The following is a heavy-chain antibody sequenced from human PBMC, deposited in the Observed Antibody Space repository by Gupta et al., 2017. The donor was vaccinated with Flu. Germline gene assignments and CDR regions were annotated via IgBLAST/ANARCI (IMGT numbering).Heavy chain of an antibody. J-gene: IGHJ4*02. CDR2: IWYDGRNK. Sequence: QVQLVESGGGVVQPGRSLRLSCAASGFTFSNYGMHWVSQAPGKGLEWVAVIWYDGRNKYYADSVKGRFTISRDNSKNTLYLQMNSLRAEDTAVYYCARDTRSGSEYWGQGTLVTVSS. CDR3: ARDTRSGSEY. CDR1: GFTFSNYG. D-gene: IGHD3-10*01. V-gene: IGHV3-33*01.